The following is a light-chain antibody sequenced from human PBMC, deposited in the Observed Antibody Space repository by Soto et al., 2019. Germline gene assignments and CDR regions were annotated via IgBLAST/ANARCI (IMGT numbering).Light chain of an antibody. CDR3: QQSYSTTWT. Sequence: DIQMTQPPSSLSASVGDRVTITCRASQGISTFLNWYQHKPGKAPKLLIYAASSLQSGVPSRFSGIGSETDFTLTISSLQPEDFATYSCQQSYSTTWTFGQGTKVDIK. CDR2: AAS. J-gene: IGKJ1*01. V-gene: IGKV1-39*01. CDR1: QGISTF.